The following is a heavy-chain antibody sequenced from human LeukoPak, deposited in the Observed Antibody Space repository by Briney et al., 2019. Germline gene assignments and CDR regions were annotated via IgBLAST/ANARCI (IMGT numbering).Heavy chain of an antibody. CDR1: GFTFDDYA. D-gene: IGHD3-10*01. J-gene: IGHJ4*02. Sequence: GRSLRLSCAASGFTFDDYAMHWVRQAPGKGLEWVSGISWNSGSIGYADSMKGRFTISRDNAKNSLYLQMNSLRAEDTAVYYCARDITMVRGVIIEGHFFPGGYFDYWGQGTLVTVSS. CDR2: ISWNSGSI. V-gene: IGHV3-9*01. CDR3: ARDITMVRGVIIEGHFFPGGYFDY.